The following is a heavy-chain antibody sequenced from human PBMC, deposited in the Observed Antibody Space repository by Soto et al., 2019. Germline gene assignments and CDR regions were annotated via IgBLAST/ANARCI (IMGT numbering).Heavy chain of an antibody. CDR2: ISYDGSNK. V-gene: IGHV3-30*03. CDR3: ERKGYGSAPFVS. D-gene: IGHD3-10*01. J-gene: IGHJ4*02. Sequence: QVQLVESGGGVVQPGRSLRLSCAASGFTFSSYGMHWVRQAPGKGLEWVAGISYDGSNKYYADSVKGRCTISRDNSKNKLYGQMKSLRAGNTAVYFCERKGYGSAPFVSWVQGPLDTVSS. CDR1: GFTFSSYG.